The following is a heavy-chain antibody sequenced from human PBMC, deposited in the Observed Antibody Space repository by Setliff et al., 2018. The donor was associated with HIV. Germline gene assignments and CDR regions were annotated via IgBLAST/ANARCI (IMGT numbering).Heavy chain of an antibody. CDR3: ARVQMRYASFDV. CDR2: IYFTGSS. CDR1: GGSISNYY. V-gene: IGHV4-59*01. J-gene: IGHJ3*01. Sequence: KPSETLSLTCTVSGGSISNYYWSWIRQPPGKGLEWIGCIYFTGSSDNNPSLKSRVTISVDTSKHQFSLKLSSVTAADTAVYYCARVQMRYASFDVWGQGTTVTVSS. D-gene: IGHD5-12*01.